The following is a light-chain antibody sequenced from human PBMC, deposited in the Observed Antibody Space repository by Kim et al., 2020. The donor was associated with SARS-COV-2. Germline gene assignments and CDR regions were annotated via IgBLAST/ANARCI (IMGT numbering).Light chain of an antibody. V-gene: IGLV7-46*01. CDR1: TGTVTSGHY. Sequence: QAVVTQEPSLTVSPGGTVTLTCESSTGTVTSGHYPYWFQQRPGQAPRTLIYDTNRKHSWTPARFSGSLLGGKAALTLSGAQPDDEADYYCLLSSGAVRVFGGGTQLTVL. CDR3: LLSSGAVRV. CDR2: DTN. J-gene: IGLJ3*02.